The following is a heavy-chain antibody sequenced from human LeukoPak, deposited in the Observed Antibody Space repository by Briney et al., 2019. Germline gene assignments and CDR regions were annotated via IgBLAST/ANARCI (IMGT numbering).Heavy chain of an antibody. V-gene: IGHV4-61*02. CDR1: GGSISSGSYY. J-gene: IGHJ6*03. CDR2: IYTSGST. CDR3: ARTPWNYCSSTSCPLYYMDV. Sequence: PSQTLSLTCTVSGGSISSGSYYWSWIRQPAGKGLEWIGRIYTSGSTNYNPSLKSRVTISVDTSKNQFSLKLSSVTAADTAVYYCARTPWNYCSSTSCPLYYMDVWGKGTTVTISS. D-gene: IGHD2-2*01.